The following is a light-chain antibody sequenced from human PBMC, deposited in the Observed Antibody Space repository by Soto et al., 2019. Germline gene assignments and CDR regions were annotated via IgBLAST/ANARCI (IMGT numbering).Light chain of an antibody. J-gene: IGKJ5*01. CDR2: GAS. CDR1: QSVSSRS. V-gene: IGKV3-15*01. CDR3: QQYNNWPPIT. Sequence: EIVLTQSPGTLSLSPGEGATLACRASQSVSSRSLAWYQQKPGQATRLLVYGASTRATGIPARFSGSGSGTEFTLTISSLQSEDFAVYYCQQYNNWPPITFGQGTRLEIK.